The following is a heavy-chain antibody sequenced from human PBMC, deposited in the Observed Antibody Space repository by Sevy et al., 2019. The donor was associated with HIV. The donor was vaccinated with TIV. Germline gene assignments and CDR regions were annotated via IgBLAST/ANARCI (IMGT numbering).Heavy chain of an antibody. CDR2: ISSSSSTI. V-gene: IGHV3-48*02. CDR1: GFTFSSYS. J-gene: IGHJ4*02. D-gene: IGHD3-22*01. CDR3: ARGFRRITMIVVVIPHFDY. Sequence: GGSLRLSCAASGFTFSSYSMNWVRQAPGKGLEWVSYISSSSSTIYYAASVKGRFTISRDNAKNSLYLQMNSLRDEDTAVYYCARGFRRITMIVVVIPHFDYWGQGTLVTVSS.